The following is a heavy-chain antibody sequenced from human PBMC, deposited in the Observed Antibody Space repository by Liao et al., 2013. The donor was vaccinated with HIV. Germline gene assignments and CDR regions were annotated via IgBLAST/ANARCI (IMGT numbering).Heavy chain of an antibody. CDR3: ARVGSLYCSSTSCSQRAVDY. CDR1: GGSISSSSYY. V-gene: IGHV4-39*07. D-gene: IGHD2-2*01. J-gene: IGHJ4*02. CDR2: IYYSGST. Sequence: QLQLQESGPGLVKPSETLSLTCTVSGGSISSSSYYWGWIRQPPGKGLEWIGSIYYSGSTYYNPSLKSRVTISVDTSKNQFSLKLSSVTAADTAVYYCARVGSLYCSSTSCSQRAVDYWGQGTLVTVSS.